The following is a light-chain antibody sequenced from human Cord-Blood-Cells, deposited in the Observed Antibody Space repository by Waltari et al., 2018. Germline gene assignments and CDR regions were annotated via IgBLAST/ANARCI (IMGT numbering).Light chain of an antibody. CDR3: SSYTSSSTLV. CDR1: SSDVGGYNY. J-gene: IGLJ3*02. Sequence: GTSSDVGGYNYVSWYQQHPGKAPKLMIYDVSKRPSGVSNRFSGSKSGNTASLTISGLQAEDETDYYCSSYTSSSTLVFGGGTKLTVL. CDR2: DVS. V-gene: IGLV2-14*04.